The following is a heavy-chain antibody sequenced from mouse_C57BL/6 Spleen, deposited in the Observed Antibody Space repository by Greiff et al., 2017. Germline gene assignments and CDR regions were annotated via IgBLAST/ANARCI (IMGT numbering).Heavy chain of an antibody. CDR3: ARDYYGSSYYFDY. J-gene: IGHJ2*01. CDR1: GFTFSDYG. D-gene: IGHD1-1*01. V-gene: IGHV5-17*01. CDR2: ISSGSSTI. Sequence: EVKVEESGGGLVKPGGSLKLSCAASGFTFSDYGMHWVRQAPEKGLEWVAYISSGSSTIYYADTVKGRFTISRDNAKNTLFLQMTSLRSEDTAMYYCARDYYGSSYYFDYWGQGTTLTVSS.